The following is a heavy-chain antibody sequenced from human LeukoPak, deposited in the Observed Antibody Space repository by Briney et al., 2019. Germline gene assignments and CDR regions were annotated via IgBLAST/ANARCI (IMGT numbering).Heavy chain of an antibody. Sequence: SETLSLTCTVSGGSISSYYWSWIRQHPGKGLEWIGYIYYSGSTYYNPSLKSRVTISVDTSKNQFSLKLSSVTAADTAVYYCARAARYCSRPTCFLYYFDYRGQGTLVTVSS. CDR2: IYYSGST. V-gene: IGHV4-59*06. D-gene: IGHD2-2*01. CDR3: ARAARYCSRPTCFLYYFDY. J-gene: IGHJ4*02. CDR1: GGSISSYY.